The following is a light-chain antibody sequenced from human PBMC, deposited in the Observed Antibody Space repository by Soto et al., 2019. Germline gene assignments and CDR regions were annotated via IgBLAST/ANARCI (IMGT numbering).Light chain of an antibody. CDR1: QSVSSSY. CDR2: GAS. V-gene: IGKV3-20*01. J-gene: IGKJ1*01. Sequence: EIVLTQSPGTLSLSPGERATLSCRASQSVSSSYLAWHQQKPGQAPRLLIYGASSRATGIPDRFSGSGSGTYFTLTISRLEPEDFAVYYCQQYGSSQTFGQGTKVEIK. CDR3: QQYGSSQT.